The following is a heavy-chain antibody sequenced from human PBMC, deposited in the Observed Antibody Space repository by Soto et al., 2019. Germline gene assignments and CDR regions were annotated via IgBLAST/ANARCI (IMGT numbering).Heavy chain of an antibody. D-gene: IGHD1-26*01. CDR1: GFTFSSYG. J-gene: IGHJ6*02. CDR3: ARAPTRWELWAGVDV. Sequence: QVQLVESGGGVVQPGRSLRLSCAASGFTFSSYGMHWVRQAPGKGLEWVAVIWYDGSNKYYADSVKGRFTISRDNSKNTLYLQMNSLRAEDTAVYYCARAPTRWELWAGVDVWGQGTTVTVSS. CDR2: IWYDGSNK. V-gene: IGHV3-33*01.